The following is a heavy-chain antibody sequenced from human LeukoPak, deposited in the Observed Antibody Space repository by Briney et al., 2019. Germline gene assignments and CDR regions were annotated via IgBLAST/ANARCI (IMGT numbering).Heavy chain of an antibody. D-gene: IGHD4-17*01. CDR3: TRLRVTTVTDGATGY. J-gene: IGHJ4*02. Sequence: GGSLRLSCAASGFTFSDYAMHWVRQAPGMGLEWVALISYDGTDKYYADSVKGRFTISRDNSKSTLYLQMNSLKTEDTAVYYCTRLRVTTVTDGATGYWGQGTLVTVSS. CDR2: ISYDGTDK. V-gene: IGHV3-30*04. CDR1: GFTFSDYA.